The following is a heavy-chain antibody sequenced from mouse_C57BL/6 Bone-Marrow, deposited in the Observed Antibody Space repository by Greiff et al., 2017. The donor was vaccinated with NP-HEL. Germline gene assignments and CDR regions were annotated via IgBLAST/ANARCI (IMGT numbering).Heavy chain of an antibody. J-gene: IGHJ4*01. CDR3: ARQDLLWLRRFY. Sequence: VQLKQSGGGLVQPGESLKLSCESNEYEFPSHDMSWVRKTPEKRLELVAAINSDGGSTYYPDTMERRFIISRDNTKKTLYLQMSSLRSEDTALYYCARQDLLWLRRFYWGQGTSVTVSS. V-gene: IGHV5-2*01. D-gene: IGHD2-2*01. CDR1: EYEFPSHD. CDR2: INSDGGST.